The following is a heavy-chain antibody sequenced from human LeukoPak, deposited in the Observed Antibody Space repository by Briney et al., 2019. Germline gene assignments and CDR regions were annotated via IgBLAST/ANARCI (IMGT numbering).Heavy chain of an antibody. D-gene: IGHD3-10*01. CDR1: GFTFSSYS. CDR2: ISSSSSYI. CDR3: ARNAYYYGSGSYERIHGYGDFGFDY. Sequence: GGSLRLSCAASGFTFSSYSMNWVRQAPGKGLEWVSSISSSSSYIYYADSVKGRFTISRDNAKNSLYLQMNSLRAEDTAVYYCARNAYYYGSGSYERIHGYGDFGFDYWGQGTLVTVSS. J-gene: IGHJ4*02. V-gene: IGHV3-21*01.